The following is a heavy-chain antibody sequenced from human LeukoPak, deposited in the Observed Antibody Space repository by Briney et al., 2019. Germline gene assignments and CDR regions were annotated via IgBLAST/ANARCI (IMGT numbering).Heavy chain of an antibody. CDR2: IRSKANSYAT. Sequence: GGSLRLSCAASGFTFSGSAMHWVRQASGKGLEWVGRIRSKANSYATAYAASVKGRFTISRDDSKNTAYLQMNSLKTEDTAVYYCTTVADSASYWYYYYYGMDVWGQGTTVTVSS. CDR1: GFTFSGSA. CDR3: TTVADSASYWYYYYYGMDV. V-gene: IGHV3-73*01. J-gene: IGHJ6*02. D-gene: IGHD1-26*01.